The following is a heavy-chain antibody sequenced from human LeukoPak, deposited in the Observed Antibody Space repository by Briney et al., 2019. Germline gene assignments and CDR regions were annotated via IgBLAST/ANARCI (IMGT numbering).Heavy chain of an antibody. V-gene: IGHV3-30*18. J-gene: IGHJ4*02. CDR3: AKAWKWELLTYYDY. CDR1: GFTFSSYG. CDR2: ISYDGSNK. Sequence: GGSLRLSCAGSGFTFSSYGMHWVRQAPGKGLEWVAVISYDGSNKYYADSVKGRFTISRDNSKNTLYLQMNSLRAEDTAVYYSAKAWKWELLTYYDYWGQGTLVTVSS. D-gene: IGHD1-26*01.